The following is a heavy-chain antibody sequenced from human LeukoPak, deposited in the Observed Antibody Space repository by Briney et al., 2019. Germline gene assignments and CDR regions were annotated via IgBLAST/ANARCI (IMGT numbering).Heavy chain of an antibody. CDR1: GGSISNYY. D-gene: IGHD2-15*01. J-gene: IGHJ4*02. V-gene: IGHV4-59*01. CDR3: ARAAYCSGGSCYLDY. CDR2: MYYSGST. Sequence: SETLSLTCTVPGGSISNYYWSWIRQPPGERLEWIGYMYYSGSTSYNPSLKSRVTISVDTPKNQFSLKVSSVTAADTAVYYCARAAYCSGGSCYLDYWGQGTLVTVSS.